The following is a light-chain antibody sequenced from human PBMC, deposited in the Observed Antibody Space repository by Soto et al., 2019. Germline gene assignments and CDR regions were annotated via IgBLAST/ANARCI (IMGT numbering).Light chain of an antibody. CDR2: AAS. CDR1: QSIRYY. Sequence: IQMTQAPSSLPRSVRDSGTITSRASQSIRYYLNWYQQTTGLAPKVLIYAASNLQSGVPSRFSGSGSGTDFTLTISSLQPEDFLTYDCQQSYSSPITFGQGTRLEI. CDR3: QQSYSSPIT. J-gene: IGKJ5*01. V-gene: IGKV1-39*01.